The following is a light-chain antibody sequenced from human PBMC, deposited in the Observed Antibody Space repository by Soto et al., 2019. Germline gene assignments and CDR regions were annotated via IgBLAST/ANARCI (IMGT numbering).Light chain of an antibody. CDR2: STN. CDR1: SGSVSTSYY. V-gene: IGLV8-61*01. J-gene: IGLJ1*01. CDR3: NSYTSSSNYV. Sequence: QAVVTQEPSFSVSPGGTVTLTCGLSSGSVSTSYYPSWYQQTPGQAPRTLIYSTNTRSSGVPDRFSGSKSGNTASLTISGLQAEDEADYYCNSYTSSSNYVFGTGTKLTVL.